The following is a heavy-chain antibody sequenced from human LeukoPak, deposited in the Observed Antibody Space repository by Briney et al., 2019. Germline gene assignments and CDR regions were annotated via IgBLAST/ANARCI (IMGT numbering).Heavy chain of an antibody. CDR3: APMLYDSSGYYFDY. D-gene: IGHD3-22*01. V-gene: IGHV1-69*13. CDR1: GGTFSSYA. J-gene: IGHJ4*02. CDR2: IIPIFGTA. Sequence: ASVKVSCTASGGTFSSYAISWVRQAPGQGLEWMGGIIPIFGTANYAQKFQGRVTITADESTSTAYMELSSLRSEDTAVYYCAPMLYDSSGYYFDYWGQGTLVTVSS.